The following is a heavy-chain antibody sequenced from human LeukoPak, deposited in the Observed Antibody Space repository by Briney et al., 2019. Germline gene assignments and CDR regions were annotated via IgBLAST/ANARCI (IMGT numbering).Heavy chain of an antibody. D-gene: IGHD3-22*01. CDR1: GYTFTGYY. CDR3: ARDPIYYDSSGYYYAYPDY. CDR2: INPNSGGT. Sequence: ASVKVSCKASGYTFTGYYMHWVRQAPGQGLEWMGWINPNSGGTNYAQKFQGRVTMTRDTSISTAYMELSRLRSDDTAVYYCARDPIYYDSSGYYYAYPDYWGQGTLVTVSS. J-gene: IGHJ4*02. V-gene: IGHV1-2*02.